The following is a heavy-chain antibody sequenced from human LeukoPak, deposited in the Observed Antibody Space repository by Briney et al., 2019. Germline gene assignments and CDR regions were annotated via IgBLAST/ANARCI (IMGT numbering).Heavy chain of an antibody. V-gene: IGHV3-7*05. CDR1: GFTFSSYC. D-gene: IGHD2/OR15-2a*01. CDR3: ATGGNSTGWNGY. CDR2: IKHDGSGN. Sequence: GGPLRLSCAASGFTFSSYCMTWVRQAPGKGLEWVAKIKHDGSGNNSVDSVKGRFIISRDNAEKSLFLQMNSLRAEDTAVYYCATGGNSTGWNGYWGEGTLV. J-gene: IGHJ4*02.